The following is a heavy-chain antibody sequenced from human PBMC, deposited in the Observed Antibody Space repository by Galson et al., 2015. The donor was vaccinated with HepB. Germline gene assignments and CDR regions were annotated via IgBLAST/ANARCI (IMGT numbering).Heavy chain of an antibody. CDR3: ARDRGTYFDY. Sequence: SLRLSCAASGFPFSDHIMVWVRQAPGKGLEWVSTIFSGSGYIYYADSVKGRFTISRDNAKNSLFLQLNSLRDEDTAVYYCARDRGTYFDYWGQGTLVTVSS. CDR2: IFSGSGYI. J-gene: IGHJ4*02. V-gene: IGHV3-21*01. D-gene: IGHD1-26*01. CDR1: GFPFSDHI.